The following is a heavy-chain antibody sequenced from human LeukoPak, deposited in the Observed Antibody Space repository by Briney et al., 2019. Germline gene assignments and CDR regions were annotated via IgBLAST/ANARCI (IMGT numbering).Heavy chain of an antibody. J-gene: IGHJ3*02. V-gene: IGHV1-18*03. D-gene: IGHD2-15*01. CDR2: INVYNGNT. CDR3: AREDCSGGSCYSLSLTPVFHVFDI. Sequence: ASVKVSCQASGYAFTSYGISWVRQAPGQGLEWMGLINVYNGNTNSATKLQGRVTMTTDTSTSTAYMELRSLRSDDMDVYYCAREDCSGGSCYSLSLTPVFHVFDIWGQGTMVTVSS. CDR1: GYAFTSYG.